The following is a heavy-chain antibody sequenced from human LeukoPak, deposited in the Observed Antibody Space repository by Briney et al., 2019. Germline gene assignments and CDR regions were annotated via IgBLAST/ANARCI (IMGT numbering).Heavy chain of an antibody. CDR1: GYTFTSYG. CDR3: ARGLYDFWGGYIFDY. CDR2: ISAYNGNT. V-gene: IGHV1-18*01. J-gene: IGHJ4*02. D-gene: IGHD3-3*01. Sequence: ASVKVSCKASGYTFTSYGISWVRQAPGQGLEWVGWISAYNGNTNYAQKLQGRVTMTTDTSTSTAYMELRSLRSDDTAVYYCARGLYDFWGGYIFDYWGQGTLVTVSS.